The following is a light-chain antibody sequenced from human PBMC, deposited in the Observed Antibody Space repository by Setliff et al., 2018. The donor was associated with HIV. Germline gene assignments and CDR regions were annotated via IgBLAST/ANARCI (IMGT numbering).Light chain of an antibody. V-gene: IGKV3-20*01. CDR2: GAS. CDR1: QSISSSY. Sequence: EIVLTQSPGTLSLSPGERATLSCRASQSISSSYLAWYQQKPGQAHRILIYGASSRATGIPDRFSGSGSRTDFTLTISRLEPEDFAVYYCHQYVSLPKTFGQGTKVDIK. J-gene: IGKJ1*01. CDR3: HQYVSLPKT.